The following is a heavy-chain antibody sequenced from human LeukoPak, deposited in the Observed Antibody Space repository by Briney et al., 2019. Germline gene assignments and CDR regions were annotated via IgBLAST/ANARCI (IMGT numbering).Heavy chain of an antibody. CDR2: ISAYNGNT. CDR1: GYTFTSYG. J-gene: IGHJ4*02. Sequence: GASVKVSCKASGYTFTSYGISWVRQAPGQGLEWMGWISAYNGNTNYARKLQGRVTMTTDTSTSTAYMELRSLRSDDTAVYYCARVSSGYDVGYFDYWGQGTLVTVSS. CDR3: ARVSSGYDVGYFDY. D-gene: IGHD5-12*01. V-gene: IGHV1-18*01.